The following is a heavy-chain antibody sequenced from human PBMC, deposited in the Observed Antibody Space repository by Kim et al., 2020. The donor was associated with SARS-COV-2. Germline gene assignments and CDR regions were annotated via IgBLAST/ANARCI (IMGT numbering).Heavy chain of an antibody. CDR3: ARAGTIRGAFDI. Sequence: SETLSLTCAVSGGSISSGGYSWSWIRQPPGKGLEWIGYIYHSGSTYYNPSLKSRVTISVDRSKNQFSLKLSSVTAADTAVYYCARAGTIRGAFDIWGQGTMVTVSS. V-gene: IGHV4-30-2*01. D-gene: IGHD3-3*01. CDR1: GGSISSGGYS. CDR2: IYHSGST. J-gene: IGHJ3*02.